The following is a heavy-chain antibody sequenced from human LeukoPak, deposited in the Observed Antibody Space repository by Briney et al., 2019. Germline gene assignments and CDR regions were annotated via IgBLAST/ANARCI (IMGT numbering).Heavy chain of an antibody. D-gene: IGHD4-17*01. Sequence: PGGSLRLSCAASGLTFSSYWMSWIRQAPGKGLEWVSAISGSGGSTYYADSVKGRFTISRDNSKNTLYLQMNSLRAEDTAVYYCAKTDEFSDYGRRNYYYGMDVWGQGTTVTVSS. CDR1: GLTFSSYW. J-gene: IGHJ6*02. CDR3: AKTDEFSDYGRRNYYYGMDV. V-gene: IGHV3-23*01. CDR2: ISGSGGST.